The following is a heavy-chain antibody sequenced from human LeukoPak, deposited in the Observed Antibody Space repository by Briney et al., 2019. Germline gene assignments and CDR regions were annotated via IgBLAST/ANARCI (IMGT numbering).Heavy chain of an antibody. J-gene: IGHJ4*02. V-gene: IGHV3-15*01. CDR3: TTVMITFGGVIVQSLDY. CDR1: GFTFSNAW. Sequence: GGSLSLSCAASGFTFSNAWMSWVRQAPGKGLEWVGRIKSKTDGGTTDYAAPVKGRFTISRDDSKNTLYLQMNSLKTEDTAVYYCTTVMITFGGVIVQSLDYWGQGTLVTVSS. CDR2: IKSKTDGGTT. D-gene: IGHD3-16*02.